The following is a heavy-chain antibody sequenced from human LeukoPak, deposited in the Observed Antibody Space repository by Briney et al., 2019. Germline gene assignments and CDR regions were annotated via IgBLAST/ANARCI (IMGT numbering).Heavy chain of an antibody. CDR1: GFSFGSYG. CDR3: ASEDANPGIAVAGTNNY. CDR2: IGDSGETT. Sequence: GGSLRLSCAASGFSFGSYGMSWVRQAPGKGLEWVAVIGDSGETTIYRDSVKGRLTISRDNSKNTLYLQMNSLRAEDTAVYYCASEDANPGIAVAGTNNYWGQGTLVTVSS. D-gene: IGHD6-19*01. V-gene: IGHV3-23*01. J-gene: IGHJ4*02.